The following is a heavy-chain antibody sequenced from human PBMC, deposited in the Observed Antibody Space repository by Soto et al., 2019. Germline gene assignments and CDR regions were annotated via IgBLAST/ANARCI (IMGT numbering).Heavy chain of an antibody. CDR1: GFTFSSYG. Sequence: PGGSLRLSCAASGFTFSSYGMHWVRQAPGKGLEWVAVIWYDGSNKYYADSVKGRFTISRDNSKNTLYLQMNSLRAEDTAVYYCARVAVAGTVKNYFDYWGQGTLVTAPQ. CDR3: ARVAVAGTVKNYFDY. V-gene: IGHV3-33*01. J-gene: IGHJ4*02. CDR2: IWYDGSNK. D-gene: IGHD6-19*01.